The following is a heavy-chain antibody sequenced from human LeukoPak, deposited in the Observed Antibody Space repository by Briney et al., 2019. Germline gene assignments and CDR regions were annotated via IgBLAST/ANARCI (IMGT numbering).Heavy chain of an antibody. V-gene: IGHV3-23*01. CDR1: GFSIAIYG. CDR2: ISENPERR. J-gene: IGHJ4*02. D-gene: IGHD2/OR15-2a*01. Sequence: GGSLRLSCAVSGFSIAIYGITWVRQTPEKGLEWVSAISENPERRHYSNSVTGRFIVSRDRSKNTVFLQMTSLRAEDTGVYYCAREENTLLLSLDYWGLGTLVTVSS. CDR3: AREENTLLLSLDY.